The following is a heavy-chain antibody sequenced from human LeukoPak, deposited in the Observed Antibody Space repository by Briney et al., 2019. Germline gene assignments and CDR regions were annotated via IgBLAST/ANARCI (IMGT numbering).Heavy chain of an antibody. CDR1: GFTFSSYG. D-gene: IGHD3-22*01. CDR3: AKESYYYDSSGYYYVKYFQH. CDR2: ISYDGSNE. V-gene: IGHV3-30*18. Sequence: PGGSLRLSCAASGFTFSSYGIHWVRQAPGKGLEWVAVISYDGSNEYYEDSVKGRFTISRDNSKNTLYLQMNSLRAEDTAVYYCAKESYYYDSSGYYYVKYFQHWGQGTLVTVSS. J-gene: IGHJ1*01.